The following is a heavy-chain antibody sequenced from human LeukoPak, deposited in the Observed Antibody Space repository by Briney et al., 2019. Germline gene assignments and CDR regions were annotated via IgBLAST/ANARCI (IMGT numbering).Heavy chain of an antibody. V-gene: IGHV3-9*01. CDR2: ISWNSGSI. CDR1: GFTFDDYA. D-gene: IGHD2-2*01. CDR3: ARDLCDY. J-gene: IGHJ4*02. Sequence: GGSLRLSCAASGFTFDDYAMHWVRQAPGKGLEWVSGISWNSGSIGYADSVKGRFTISRDNAKNSLYLQMNSLRAEDTAVYYCARDLCDYWGQGTLVTVSS.